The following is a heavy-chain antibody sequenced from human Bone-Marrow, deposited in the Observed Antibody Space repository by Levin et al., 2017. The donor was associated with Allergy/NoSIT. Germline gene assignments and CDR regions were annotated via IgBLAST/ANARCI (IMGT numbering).Heavy chain of an antibody. J-gene: IGHJ6*03. Sequence: GGSLRLSCAASGFTFSSYGMHWVRQAPGKGLEWVAVIWYDGSNKYYADSVKGRFTISRDNSKNTLYLQMNSLRAEDTAVYYCAAMVEWSYYYYYYMDVWGKGTTVTVSS. CDR1: GFTFSSYG. CDR2: IWYDGSNK. CDR3: AAMVEWSYYYYYYMDV. D-gene: IGHD3-3*01. V-gene: IGHV3-33*01.